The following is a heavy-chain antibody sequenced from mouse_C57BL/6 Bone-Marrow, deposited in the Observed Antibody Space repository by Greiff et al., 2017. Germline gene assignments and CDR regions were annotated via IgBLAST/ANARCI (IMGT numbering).Heavy chain of an antibody. CDR3: AREGFDY. J-gene: IGHJ2*01. Sequence: VQLQQSGPELVKPGASVKISCKASGYSFTGYYMNWVKQSPEKSLEWIGEINPSTGGTTYNQKFKAKATLTVDKSSSTAYMQLSRLTSDDSAVYYCAREGFDYWGQGTTLTVSS. V-gene: IGHV1-42*01. CDR2: INPSTGGT. CDR1: GYSFTGYY.